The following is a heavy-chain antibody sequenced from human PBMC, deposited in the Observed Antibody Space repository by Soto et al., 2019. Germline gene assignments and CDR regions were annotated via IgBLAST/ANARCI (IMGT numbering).Heavy chain of an antibody. CDR2: IYYSGST. D-gene: IGHD4-17*01. J-gene: IGHJ3*02. V-gene: IGHV4-61*01. Sequence: SETLSLTCSVSGVSVCSGSYYWSWIRQPPGKGLEWIGYIYYSGSTNYNPSLKSRVTISVDTSKNQFSLKLSSVTAADTAVYYCARVSYDYGDYVENAFDIWGQGTMVTVSS. CDR1: GVSVCSGSYY. CDR3: ARVSYDYGDYVENAFDI.